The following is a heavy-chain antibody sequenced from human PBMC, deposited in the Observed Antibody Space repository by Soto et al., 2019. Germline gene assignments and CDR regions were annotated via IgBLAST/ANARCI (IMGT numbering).Heavy chain of an antibody. J-gene: IGHJ4*02. V-gene: IGHV3-15*01. CDR2: IKSKTDGGTT. Sequence: SGGSLRLSCAASGFTFSNAWMSWVRQAPGKGLEWVGRIKSKTDGGTTDYAAPVKGRFTISRDDSKNTLYLQMNSLKTEDTAVYYCTTDLAYYYDSSGYYFRIPPHDYEDYWGQGTLVTVSS. CDR3: TTDLAYYYDSSGYYFRIPPHDYEDY. D-gene: IGHD3-22*01. CDR1: GFTFSNAW.